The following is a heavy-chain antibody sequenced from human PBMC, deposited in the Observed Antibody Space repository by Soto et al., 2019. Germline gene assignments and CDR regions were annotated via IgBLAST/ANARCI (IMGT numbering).Heavy chain of an antibody. Sequence: PSETLSLTCTVSGGSISSYYWSWIRQPPGKGLEWIGYIYYSGSTNYNPSLKSRVTISVDTSKNQFSLKLSSVTAADTAVYYCARDKYYSSTSPNGFDPWGQGTLVTVSS. V-gene: IGHV4-59*01. J-gene: IGHJ5*02. CDR2: IYYSGST. D-gene: IGHD6-13*01. CDR1: GGSISSYY. CDR3: ARDKYYSSTSPNGFDP.